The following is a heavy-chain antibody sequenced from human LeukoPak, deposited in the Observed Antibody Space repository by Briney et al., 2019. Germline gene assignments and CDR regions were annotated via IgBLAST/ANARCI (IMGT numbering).Heavy chain of an antibody. J-gene: IGHJ4*02. CDR3: ARGVYIAAAQYGY. CDR1: GGSISSYY. Sequence: SETLSLTCTVSGGSISSYYWSWIRQPPGKGLERIGYIYYSGTTNYNPSLKSRVTISVDTSKNQFSLKLSSVTAAGTAVYYCARGVYIAAAQYGYWGQGTLVTVSS. CDR2: IYYSGTT. V-gene: IGHV4-59*01. D-gene: IGHD6-13*01.